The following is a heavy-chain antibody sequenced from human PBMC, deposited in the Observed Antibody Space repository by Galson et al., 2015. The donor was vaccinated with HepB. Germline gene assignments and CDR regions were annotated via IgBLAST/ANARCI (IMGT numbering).Heavy chain of an antibody. CDR3: ARSYSSSWFIYFQR. CDR1: GFIFSDYY. D-gene: IGHD6-13*01. V-gene: IGHV3-11*01. Sequence: SLRLSCAASGFIFSDYYMGWIRQAPGKGLEWVSYISSSGASAYYADSVKGRFTISRDNAKNSLYLQMNSLRAEDTAVYYCARSYSSSWFIYFQRGGQGTLVSVSS. CDR2: ISSSGASA. J-gene: IGHJ1*01.